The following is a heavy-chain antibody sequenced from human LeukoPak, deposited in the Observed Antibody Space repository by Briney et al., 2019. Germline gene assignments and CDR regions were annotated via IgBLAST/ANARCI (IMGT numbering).Heavy chain of an antibody. CDR2: INPNSGGT. CDR3: ARVTGADYGDYRDAFDI. Sequence: ASVKVSCKASGYTFTGYYMHWVRQAPGQGLEWMGWINPNSGGTNYAQKFQGRVTMTRDTSISTAYMGLSRLRSDDTAVYYCARVTGADYGDYRDAFDIWGQGTMVTVSS. V-gene: IGHV1-2*02. D-gene: IGHD4-17*01. J-gene: IGHJ3*02. CDR1: GYTFTGYY.